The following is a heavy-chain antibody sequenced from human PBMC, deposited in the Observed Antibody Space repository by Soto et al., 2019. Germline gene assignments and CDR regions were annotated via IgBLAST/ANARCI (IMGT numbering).Heavy chain of an antibody. V-gene: IGHV1-24*01. D-gene: IGHD2-2*01. J-gene: IGHJ4*02. CDR3: ARDGVVATDAFDY. Sequence: GASVKVSCKVSGYTLTELSMHWVRQAPGKGLEWMGGFDPEDGETIYAQKFQGRVTITADKSTSTACMELSSLRSEDTAVYYCARDGVVATDAFDYWGQGTLVTVSS. CDR1: GYTLTELS. CDR2: FDPEDGET.